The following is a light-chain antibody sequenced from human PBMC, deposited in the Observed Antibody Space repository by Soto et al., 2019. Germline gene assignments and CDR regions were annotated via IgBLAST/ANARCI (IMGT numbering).Light chain of an antibody. CDR2: GAS. CDR3: QQYGSSVT. J-gene: IGKJ3*01. CDR1: QSVSSSY. Sequence: EIVLPQSPGTLSLSPGERATLSCRASQSVSSSYLAWYQQKPGQAPRLLIYGASSRATGIPDRFSGSGSETDFTLTISRLEPEDFAVYYCQQYGSSVTFGPGTKVDIK. V-gene: IGKV3-20*01.